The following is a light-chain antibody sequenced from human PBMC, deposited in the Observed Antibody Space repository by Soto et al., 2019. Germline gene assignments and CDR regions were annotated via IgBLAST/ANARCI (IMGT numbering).Light chain of an antibody. CDR2: DVS. CDR3: SSYTSSSTLVI. CDR1: SSDVGGYNY. Sequence: QSALTQPASVSGSPGQSITISCTGTSSDVGGYNYVSWYQQHPGKAPKLMIFDVSNRPSGVSNRFSASKSCNTASLTISGLQAEDEADYYCSSYTSSSTLVIFGGGTKLTVL. V-gene: IGLV2-14*01. J-gene: IGLJ2*01.